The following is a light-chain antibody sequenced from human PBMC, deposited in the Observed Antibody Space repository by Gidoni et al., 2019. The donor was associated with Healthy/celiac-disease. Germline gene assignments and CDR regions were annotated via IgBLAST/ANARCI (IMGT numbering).Light chain of an antibody. CDR3: AAWDDSLNGPV. CDR1: SSNIGSNT. Sequence: QSVLTQPPSASGTPGQRVTISCSGSSSNIGSNTVNWYQRLPGTAPKLLIYSNNQRPSGVPARFSGSKSGTSSSLALSGLQSEDEADYYCAAWDDSLNGPVFGGGTKLTVL. V-gene: IGLV1-44*01. J-gene: IGLJ3*02. CDR2: SNN.